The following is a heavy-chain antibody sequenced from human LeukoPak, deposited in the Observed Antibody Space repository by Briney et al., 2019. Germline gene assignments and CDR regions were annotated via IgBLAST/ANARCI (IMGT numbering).Heavy chain of an antibody. V-gene: IGHV3-53*01. CDR3: VGWLGY. CDR2: IYSGGST. Sequence: GGSLRLSCAASGFTFSSYWMSWVRQAPGKGLEWVSVIYSGGSTYYADSVKGRFTISRDNSKNTLYLQMNSLRAEDTAVYYCVGWLGYWGQGTLVTVSS. J-gene: IGHJ4*02. CDR1: GFTFSSYW. D-gene: IGHD3-22*01.